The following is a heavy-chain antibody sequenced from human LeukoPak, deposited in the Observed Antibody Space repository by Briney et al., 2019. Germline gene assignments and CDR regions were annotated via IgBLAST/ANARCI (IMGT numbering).Heavy chain of an antibody. D-gene: IGHD3-10*01. Sequence: PGGSLRLSCAVSGFTFSSYWMHWVRQAPGKGLGWVSRINSDGSSTSYADSVQGRFTISRDNAKNTLYLQMNSLRAEDTAVYYCARDVVRFGEPTYDYWGQGTLVTVSS. J-gene: IGHJ4*02. CDR1: GFTFSSYW. CDR2: INSDGSST. V-gene: IGHV3-74*01. CDR3: ARDVVRFGEPTYDY.